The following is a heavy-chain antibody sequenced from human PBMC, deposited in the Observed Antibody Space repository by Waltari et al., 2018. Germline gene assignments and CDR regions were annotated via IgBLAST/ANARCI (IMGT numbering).Heavy chain of an antibody. CDR3: TRDREFLEWLLPYY. CDR1: GFTFSSYG. CDR2: IRSKAYGGTT. Sequence: VQLVESGGGVVQPGGSLRLSCAASGFTFSSYGMHWVRQAPGKGLEWVGFIRSKAYGGTTEYAASVKGRFTISRDDSKSIAYLQMNSLKAEDTAVYYWTRDREFLEWLLPYYWGQGTLVTVSS. D-gene: IGHD3-3*01. J-gene: IGHJ4*02. V-gene: IGHV3-49*04.